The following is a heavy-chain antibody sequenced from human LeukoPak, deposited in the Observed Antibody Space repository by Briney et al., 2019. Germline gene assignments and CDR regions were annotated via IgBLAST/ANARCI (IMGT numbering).Heavy chain of an antibody. CDR3: ASGYCSSTSCLSHYYYYYGMDV. Sequence: SETLSLTCAVYGGSFSGYYWSWIRQPPRKGLEWIGEINHSGSTNYNPSLKSRVTISVDTSKNQFSLKLSSVTAADTAVYYCASGYCSSTSCLSHYYYYYGMDVWGKGTTVTVSS. V-gene: IGHV4-34*01. D-gene: IGHD2-2*01. CDR2: INHSGST. J-gene: IGHJ6*04. CDR1: GGSFSGYY.